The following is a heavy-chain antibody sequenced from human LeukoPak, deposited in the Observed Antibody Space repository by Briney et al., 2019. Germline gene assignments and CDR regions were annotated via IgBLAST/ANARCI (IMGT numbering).Heavy chain of an antibody. J-gene: IGHJ6*02. D-gene: IGHD6-19*01. CDR3: ARDRSQWLVNGMDV. CDR1: GGSISSSSYY. Sequence: PSETLSLTCTVSGGSISSSSYYWGWIRQPPGKGLEWIVSIYYSGSTYYNPSLKSRVTISVDTSKNQFSLKLSSVTAADTAVYYCARDRSQWLVNGMDVWGQGTTVTVSS. V-gene: IGHV4-39*07. CDR2: IYYSGST.